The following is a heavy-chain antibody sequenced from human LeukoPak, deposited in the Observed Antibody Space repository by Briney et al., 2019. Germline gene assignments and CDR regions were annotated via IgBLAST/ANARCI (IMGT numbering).Heavy chain of an antibody. CDR1: GFTFSSYC. D-gene: IGHD3-22*01. CDR2: ISSSSSTI. CDR3: AKDSYDTSI. J-gene: IGHJ4*02. Sequence: GGSLRLSCAASGFTFSSYCMNWVRQAPGKGLEWVSYISSSSSTIYYADSVKGRFTISRDNSKNTLYLQINSLRAEDTAVYYCAKDSYDTSIWGQGTLVTVSS. V-gene: IGHV3-48*01.